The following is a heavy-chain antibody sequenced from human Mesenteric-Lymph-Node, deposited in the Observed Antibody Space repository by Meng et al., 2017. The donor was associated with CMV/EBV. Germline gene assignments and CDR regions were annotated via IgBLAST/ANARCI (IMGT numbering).Heavy chain of an antibody. CDR1: GFTFSSYW. V-gene: IGHV3-74*01. CDR2: INSYGSST. Sequence: GGSLRLSCAASGFTFSSYWMHWVRQAPGKGLVWVSRINSYGSSTSYADSVKGRFTISRDNAKNSLYLQMNSLRAEDTAVYYCAERGKDYYGSGSYYGYWGQGTLVTVSS. J-gene: IGHJ4*02. D-gene: IGHD3-10*01. CDR3: AERGKDYYGSGSYYGY.